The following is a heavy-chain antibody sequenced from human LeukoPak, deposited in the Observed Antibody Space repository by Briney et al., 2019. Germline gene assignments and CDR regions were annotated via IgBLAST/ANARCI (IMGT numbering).Heavy chain of an antibody. Sequence: SETLSLTCTVSGGSITSSSDYWDWIRQPPGKGLEWIGGIYFTGSTYYNPSLKTRVTISVDTSKNEFSLNLSSVTAADTAVYFCARRPLRLIMDVWGQGTTVTVSS. V-gene: IGHV4-39*01. J-gene: IGHJ6*02. D-gene: IGHD3-3*01. CDR1: GGSITSSSDY. CDR3: ARRPLRLIMDV. CDR2: IYFTGST.